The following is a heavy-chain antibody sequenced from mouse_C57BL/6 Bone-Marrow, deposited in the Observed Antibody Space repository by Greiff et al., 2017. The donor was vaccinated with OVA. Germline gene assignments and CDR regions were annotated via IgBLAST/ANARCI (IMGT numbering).Heavy chain of an antibody. J-gene: IGHJ4*01. CDR3: ARGWLP. D-gene: IGHD2-3*01. CDR2: IDPSDSYT. CDR1: GYTFTSYW. V-gene: IGHV1-50*01. Sequence: QVQLKQPGAELVKPGASVRLSCKASGYTFTSYWMQWVKQRPGQGLEWIGEIDPSDSYTNYNQKFKGKATLTVDTSSSTAYMQLSSLTSEDSAVYYCARGWLPWGQGTSVTVSS.